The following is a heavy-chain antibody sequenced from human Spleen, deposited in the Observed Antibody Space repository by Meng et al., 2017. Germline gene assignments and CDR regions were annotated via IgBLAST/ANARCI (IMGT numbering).Heavy chain of an antibody. CDR3: ARVRVGATNFEF. CDR1: GGSISSDNYY. CDR2: VYTSESI. V-gene: IGHV4-61*02. D-gene: IGHD1-26*01. J-gene: IGHJ4*02. Sequence: SETLSLTCTVSGGSISSDNYYWNWIRQPAGKGLEWIGRVYTSESIYNPSLKSRVTISADTSKNQFSLNLSSVTATDTAVYYCARVRVGATNFEFWGQGTLVTVSS.